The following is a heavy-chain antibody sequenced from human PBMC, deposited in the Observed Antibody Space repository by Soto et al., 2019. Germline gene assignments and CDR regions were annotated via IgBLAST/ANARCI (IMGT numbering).Heavy chain of an antibody. D-gene: IGHD5-18*01. CDR1: GFTFSGYS. Sequence: GVLRLSCAGSGFTFSGYSMNWVRQAPGKGLEWISYIRTTPSVIVYADSVKGRFTISRDNAKNSMYLQMNSLTDEDTAVYYCARYHIYAFDNWGQGTPVTVSS. CDR2: IRTTPSVI. CDR3: ARYHIYAFDN. J-gene: IGHJ4*02. V-gene: IGHV3-48*02.